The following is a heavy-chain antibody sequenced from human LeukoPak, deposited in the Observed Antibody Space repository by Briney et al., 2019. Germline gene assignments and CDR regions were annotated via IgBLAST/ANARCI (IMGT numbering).Heavy chain of an antibody. V-gene: IGHV3-30*18. CDR3: AKPPYCSGGSCYSVGYFDL. D-gene: IGHD2-15*01. CDR2: ISYDGSNK. J-gene: IGHJ2*01. CDR1: GFTFSSYG. Sequence: GGSLRLSCAASGFTFSSYGMHWVRQAPGKGLEWVAVISYDGSNKYYADSVKGRFTVSRDNSKNTLYLQMNSLRAEDTAVYYCAKPPYCSGGSCYSVGYFDLWGRGTLVTVSS.